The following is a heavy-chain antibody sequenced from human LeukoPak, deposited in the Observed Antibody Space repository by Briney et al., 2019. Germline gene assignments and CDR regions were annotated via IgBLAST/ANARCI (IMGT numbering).Heavy chain of an antibody. CDR3: AKSNGYGLVDI. Sequence: PSETLSLTCTFSGGSISDYYWSWLRQPPGKGLEWIGYIYYSGNTNYNPSLQSRVTISVDTSMNQFSLTLYFVTAADTAVYYCAKSNGYGLVDIWGQGTMVTVSS. D-gene: IGHD3-10*01. J-gene: IGHJ3*02. CDR1: GGSISDYY. CDR2: IYYSGNT. V-gene: IGHV4-59*01.